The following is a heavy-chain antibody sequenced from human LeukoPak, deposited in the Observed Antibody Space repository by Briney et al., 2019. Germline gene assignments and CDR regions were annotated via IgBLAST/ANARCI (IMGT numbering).Heavy chain of an antibody. J-gene: IGHJ4*02. V-gene: IGHV3-48*02. CDR1: GFTFSSYD. CDR3: ARGKIGYYYGDYDGY. D-gene: IGHD4-17*01. Sequence: RGGSLRLSCAASGFTFSSYDMNWVRQAPGKGLEWVSYISTISSTKYYADSVKGRFTISRDNAKNSLYLQMNSLRDEDTAVYYCARGKIGYYYGDYDGYWGQGTLVTVSS. CDR2: ISTISSTK.